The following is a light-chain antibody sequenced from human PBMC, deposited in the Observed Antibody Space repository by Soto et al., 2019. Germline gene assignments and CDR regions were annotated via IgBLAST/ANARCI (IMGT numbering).Light chain of an antibody. V-gene: IGLV2-14*01. Sequence: QSALTQPASVSGSPGQSITISCTGTSSDIGAYNYVSWYQQHPGKAPRLIIYEVSNRPSGVSNRFSGSKSGNTASLTISGLQAEDEADYYCSSCATTTTVVFGGGTKLTVL. CDR3: SSCATTTTVV. J-gene: IGLJ2*01. CDR1: SSDIGAYNY. CDR2: EVS.